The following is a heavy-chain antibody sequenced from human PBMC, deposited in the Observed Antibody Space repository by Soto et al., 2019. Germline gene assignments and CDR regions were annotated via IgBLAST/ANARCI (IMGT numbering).Heavy chain of an antibody. V-gene: IGHV1-46*01. Sequence: QVQLVQSGAEVKKPGASVKVSCKASGYTFSSYYMNWVRQAPGQGLEWMGIINPSGDSTSYAQKFQGRVTMTRDTSTSTVYMELSSLRSEDTVVYYCARSGLVDYWGQGTLVTVSS. D-gene: IGHD3-10*01. J-gene: IGHJ4*02. CDR3: ARSGLVDY. CDR2: INPSGDST. CDR1: GYTFSSYY.